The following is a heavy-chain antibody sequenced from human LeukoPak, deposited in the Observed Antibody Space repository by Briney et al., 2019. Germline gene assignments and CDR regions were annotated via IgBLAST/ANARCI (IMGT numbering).Heavy chain of an antibody. V-gene: IGHV1-3*01. CDR3: ARADYYGSGSYYNGPYYYGMDV. D-gene: IGHD3-10*01. J-gene: IGHJ6*04. CDR1: GYTFTSYA. Sequence: RASVKVSCKASGYTFTSYAMHWVRQAPGQRLEWMGWINAGNGNTKYSQKFQGRVTITRDTSASTAYMELSSLRSEDTAVNYCARADYYGSGSYYNGPYYYGMDVWGKGTTVTVSS. CDR2: INAGNGNT.